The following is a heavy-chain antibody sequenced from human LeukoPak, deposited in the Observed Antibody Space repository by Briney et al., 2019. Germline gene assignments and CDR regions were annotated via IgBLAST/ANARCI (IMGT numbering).Heavy chain of an antibody. J-gene: IGHJ4*02. CDR2: IYYSGST. Sequence: SETLSLTCTVSGGSISSGDYYWSWIRQPPGKGLEWIGYIYYSGSTYYNPSLKSRVTISVDPSKNQFSLKLSSVTAADTAVYYCARKVGFRGANSDYWGQGTLVTVSS. V-gene: IGHV4-30-4*01. CDR3: ARKVGFRGANSDY. D-gene: IGHD1-26*01. CDR1: GGSISSGDYY.